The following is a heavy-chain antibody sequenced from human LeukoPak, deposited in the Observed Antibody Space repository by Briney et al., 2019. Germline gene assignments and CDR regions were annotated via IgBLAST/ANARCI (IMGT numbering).Heavy chain of an antibody. Sequence: SQTLSLTCTVSGGSISSGDYYWSWIRQPSGRGLEWIAYMYYSGSTYYNPSLKSRVTMSADTSKNQLSLKLSSVTAADTAVYYCARPYYYDSRIDPWGQGILSPSPQ. CDR3: ARPYYYDSRIDP. CDR1: GGSISSGDYY. V-gene: IGHV4-30-4*01. J-gene: IGHJ5*02. D-gene: IGHD3-22*01. CDR2: MYYSGST.